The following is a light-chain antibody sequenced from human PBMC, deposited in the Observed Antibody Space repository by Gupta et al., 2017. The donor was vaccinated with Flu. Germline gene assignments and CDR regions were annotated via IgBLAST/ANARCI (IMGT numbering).Light chain of an antibody. CDR3: NSRDSTDNHQAV. CDR2: AKN. J-gene: IGLJ2*01. Sequence: SSELTQDPAVSVALGQTVRITCQGDSPRNSYASWYQQKPGQAPVLVIYAKNIRTSGIPDRFSGSSSGNTASLTITGAQAEDEADYYCNSRDSTDNHQAVFGGGTKLTVL. CDR1: SPRNSY. V-gene: IGLV3-19*01.